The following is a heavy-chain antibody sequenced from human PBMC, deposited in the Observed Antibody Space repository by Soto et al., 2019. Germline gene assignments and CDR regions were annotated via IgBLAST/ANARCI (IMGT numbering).Heavy chain of an antibody. V-gene: IGHV3-33*01. CDR3: ARTNEGVYSSSQIDY. D-gene: IGHD6-6*01. Sequence: QVQLVESGGGVVQLGRSLRLSCAASGFTFSSYGMHWVRQAPGKGLEWVAVIWYDGSNKYYADSVKGRFTISRDNSKNTLYLQMKSLRAEDTAVYYCARTNEGVYSSSQIDYWGQGTLVTVSS. CDR2: IWYDGSNK. CDR1: GFTFSSYG. J-gene: IGHJ4*02.